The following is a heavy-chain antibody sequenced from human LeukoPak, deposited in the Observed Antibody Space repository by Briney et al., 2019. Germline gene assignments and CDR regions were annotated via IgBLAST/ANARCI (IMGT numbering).Heavy chain of an antibody. D-gene: IGHD3-22*01. CDR2: IIPIFGTA. Sequence: SVKVSCKASGYTFTGYYMHWVRQAPGQGLEWMGGIIPIFGTANYAQKFQGRVTITADKCTSTAYMELSSLRSEDTAVYYCARKVPNDSSGYYYRGQFDPWGQGTLVTVSS. CDR1: GYTFTGYY. CDR3: ARKVPNDSSGYYYRGQFDP. V-gene: IGHV1-69*06. J-gene: IGHJ5*02.